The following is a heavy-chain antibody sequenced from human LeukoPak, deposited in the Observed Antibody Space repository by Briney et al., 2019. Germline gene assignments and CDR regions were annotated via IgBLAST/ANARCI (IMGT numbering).Heavy chain of an antibody. Sequence: PGGSLRLSCAASGFTFSSYGMHWVRQAPGKGLEWVAVISYDGSNKYYADSVKGRFNISRANSKHTLYLQMNSLRAEDTAVYYCAKEEQYSYAIWGQGTLVTVSS. CDR1: GFTFSSYG. CDR3: AKEEQYSYAI. D-gene: IGHD5-18*01. V-gene: IGHV3-30*18. CDR2: ISYDGSNK. J-gene: IGHJ4*02.